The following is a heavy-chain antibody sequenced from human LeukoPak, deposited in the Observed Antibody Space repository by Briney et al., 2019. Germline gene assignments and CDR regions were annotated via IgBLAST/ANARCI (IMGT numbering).Heavy chain of an antibody. V-gene: IGHV3-23*05. CDR3: AKGTKAYTSSWYF. Sequence: GGSLRLSCAASGSTFSNYAMSWVRQAPGKGLEWLSSLDSRGSGTYYADSVKGRFTISRDNSKNTLYLLINSLRAEDTALYFCAKGTKAYTSSWYFWGQGTLVTVSS. J-gene: IGHJ4*02. CDR1: GSTFSNYA. D-gene: IGHD6-13*01. CDR2: LDSRGSGT.